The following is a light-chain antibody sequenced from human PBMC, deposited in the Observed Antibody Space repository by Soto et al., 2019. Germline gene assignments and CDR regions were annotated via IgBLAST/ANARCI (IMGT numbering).Light chain of an antibody. CDR3: MQALQTPA. J-gene: IGKJ1*01. CDR2: LAS. CDR1: QSLQHSNGYNY. V-gene: IGKV2-28*01. Sequence: DIVMTQFPLSLPVTPGEPASISCRSSQSLQHSNGYNYLDWYVQKPGQSPQTLIYLASNRASGVPERFSGSGSGTDFTLKISRVEAEDVGTYYCMQALQTPAFGQGTKVEIK.